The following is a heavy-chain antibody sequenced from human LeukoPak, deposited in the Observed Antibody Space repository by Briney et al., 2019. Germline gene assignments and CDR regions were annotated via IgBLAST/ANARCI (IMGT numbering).Heavy chain of an antibody. CDR1: GYTFTSYN. J-gene: IGHJ4*02. Sequence: ASVKVSCKASGYTFTSYNINWVRQATGQGLEWMGWMNPNSGDTGYAQKFQGRVTITRDTSASTAYMELSSLRSEDTAVYYCARGRCVGSTNCYYFDYWGQGTLVTVSP. CDR3: ARGRCVGSTNCYYFDY. V-gene: IGHV1-8*01. CDR2: MNPNSGDT. D-gene: IGHD2-2*01.